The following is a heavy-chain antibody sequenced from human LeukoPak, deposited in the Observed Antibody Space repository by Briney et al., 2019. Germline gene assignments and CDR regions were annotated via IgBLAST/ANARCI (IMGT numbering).Heavy chain of an antibody. Sequence: ASVKVSCKASGYTFTSYGISWVRQAPGQGLEWMGWISAYNGNTNYAQKLQGRVTMTTDTSTSTAYMELRSLRSDDTAVYYCARTGSGSYYNGGDLDYWGQGTLVTVSS. D-gene: IGHD3-10*01. J-gene: IGHJ4*02. CDR3: ARTGSGSYYNGGDLDY. V-gene: IGHV1-18*01. CDR1: GYTFTSYG. CDR2: ISAYNGNT.